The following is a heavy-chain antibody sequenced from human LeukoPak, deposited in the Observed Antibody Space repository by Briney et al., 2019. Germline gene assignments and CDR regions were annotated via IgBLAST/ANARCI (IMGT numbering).Heavy chain of an antibody. CDR2: INPSGGST. V-gene: IGHV1-46*01. CDR1: GYTFTSYY. Sequence: ASVKVSCKASGYTFTSYYMHWVRQAPGQGLEWMGIINPSGGSTSYAQKFQGRVTMTRDMSTSTVYMELSSLRSEDTAVYYCAREIISPFTYYYDSSGPTTRRGAFDIWGQGTMVTVSS. J-gene: IGHJ3*02. CDR3: AREIISPFTYYYDSSGPTTRRGAFDI. D-gene: IGHD3-22*01.